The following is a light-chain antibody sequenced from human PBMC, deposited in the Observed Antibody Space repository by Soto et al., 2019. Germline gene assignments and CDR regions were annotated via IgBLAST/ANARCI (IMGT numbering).Light chain of an antibody. Sequence: DIHMTQSPSSLSASVGYRFTITCRASQSISSYLNWYQQKPGKAPKLXIYAASSLQSGVQSRFSGSGSGTDFTFTISSMQPEDIATYYCQQYSNLITFGQGTRLEI. CDR1: QSISSY. CDR2: AAS. J-gene: IGKJ5*01. V-gene: IGKV1-39*01. CDR3: QQYSNLIT.